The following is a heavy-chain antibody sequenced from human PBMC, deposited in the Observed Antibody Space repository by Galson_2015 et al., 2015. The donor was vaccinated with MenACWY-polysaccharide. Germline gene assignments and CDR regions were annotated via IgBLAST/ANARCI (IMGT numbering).Heavy chain of an antibody. CDR3: AREGSRIVFHAFDT. CDR1: GIRFSCSG. Sequence: SLRLSCAASGIRFSCSGMHWVRQAPGKGLEWVAAIQYDGTNNVYADSVKGRFTISRDNSKNTVYLEMNSLRAEDTAVYYCAREGSRIVFHAFDTWGQGTMVTVSS. J-gene: IGHJ3*02. D-gene: IGHD6-13*01. V-gene: IGHV3-33*01. CDR2: IQYDGTNN.